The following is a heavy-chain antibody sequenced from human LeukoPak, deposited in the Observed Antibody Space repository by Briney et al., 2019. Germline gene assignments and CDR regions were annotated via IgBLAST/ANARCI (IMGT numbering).Heavy chain of an antibody. CDR2: IYPGDSDT. Sequence: GESLKISCKGSGYSFTSYWIGWVRQMPGKGLEWMGIIYPGDSDTRYSPSFQGQVTISADKSISTAYLQWSSPKASDTAMYYCARTPYCSGGSCYSRFNWFDPWGQGTLVTVSS. J-gene: IGHJ5*02. D-gene: IGHD2-15*01. V-gene: IGHV5-51*01. CDR3: ARTPYCSGGSCYSRFNWFDP. CDR1: GYSFTSYW.